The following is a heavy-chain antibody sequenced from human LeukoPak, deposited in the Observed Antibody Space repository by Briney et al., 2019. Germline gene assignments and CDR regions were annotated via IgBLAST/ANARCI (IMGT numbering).Heavy chain of an antibody. CDR1: GYTFTGYY. CDR2: INPNSGGT. D-gene: IGHD2-15*01. J-gene: IGHJ4*02. V-gene: IGHV1-2*02. Sequence: ASVKVSCKASGYTFTGYYMHWVRQAPGQGLEWMGWINPNSGGTNYAQKLQGRVTMTTDTSTSTAYMELRSLRSDDTAVYYCARWRGYCSGGSCPGFDYWGQGTLVTVSS. CDR3: ARWRGYCSGGSCPGFDY.